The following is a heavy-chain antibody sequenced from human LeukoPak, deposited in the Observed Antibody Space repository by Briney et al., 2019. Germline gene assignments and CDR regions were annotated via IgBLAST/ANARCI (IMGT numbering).Heavy chain of an antibody. J-gene: IGHJ6*03. D-gene: IGHD5-18*01. Sequence: GWTLRLFCVASGFTFSNYAMGWVRETRGKGLEWVSAIRSNAHTTYDADSVKGQFTISRDNSKHTLYLQMNSLRAEDTAVYYCAKNSYGYLVWVDYFYLDVWGKETTVTVSS. CDR1: GFTFSNYA. V-gene: IGHV3-23*01. CDR3: AKNSYGYLVWVDYFYLDV. CDR2: IRSNAHTT.